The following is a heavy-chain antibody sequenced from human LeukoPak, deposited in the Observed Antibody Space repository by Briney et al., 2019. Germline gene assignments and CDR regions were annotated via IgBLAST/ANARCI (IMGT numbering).Heavy chain of an antibody. CDR1: GYSFTSYW. CDR2: IYPGDSDT. Sequence: GXXLKISCKGSGYSFTSYWIGWVRQLPGKGLEWMGIIYPGDSDTRYSPSFQGQVTISADKSISTAYLQWSSLKASDTAMYYCARRGSGSYYDLYYYMDVWGKGTTVTVSS. V-gene: IGHV5-51*01. CDR3: ARRGSGSYYDLYYYMDV. J-gene: IGHJ6*03. D-gene: IGHD1-26*01.